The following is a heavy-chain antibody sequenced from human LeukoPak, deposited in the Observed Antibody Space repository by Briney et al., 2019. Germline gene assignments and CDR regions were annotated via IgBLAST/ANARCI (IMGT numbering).Heavy chain of an antibody. CDR1: GDSISSTSYY. D-gene: IGHD2-15*01. CDR2: IYHSGST. J-gene: IGHJ3*02. Sequence: SETLSLTCTVSGDSISSTSYYWDWIRQPPGKGLEWIGSIYHSGSTYYNPSLKSRVTISVDTSKNQFSLQLSSVTAADTAVYCCARRYCSGGPCYSERGAFDIWGQGTMVTVSS. CDR3: ARRYCSGGPCYSERGAFDI. V-gene: IGHV4-39*07.